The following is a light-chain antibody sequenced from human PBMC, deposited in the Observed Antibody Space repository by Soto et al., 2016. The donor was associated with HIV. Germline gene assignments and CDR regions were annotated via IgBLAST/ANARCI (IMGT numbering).Light chain of an antibody. CDR3: QVWDTSSDHVI. Sequence: SYVLTQPPSVSVAPGETARIPCGGDNIGSKRVHWYQQKPGQAPVLVVYDDNDRPSGIPKRFSGFNPRDTATLTISGVEAGDEAEYYCQVWDTSSDHVIFGGGTKLTVL. V-gene: IGLV3-21*02. J-gene: IGLJ2*01. CDR1: NIGSKR. CDR2: DDN.